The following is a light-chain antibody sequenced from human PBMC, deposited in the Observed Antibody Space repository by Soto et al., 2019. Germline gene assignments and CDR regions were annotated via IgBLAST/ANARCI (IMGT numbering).Light chain of an antibody. V-gene: IGLV2-23*01. CDR1: SSDIGSFNL. J-gene: IGLJ2*01. Sequence: QSALTQPASLSGSPGQSITISCTGTSSDIGSFNLVSWYQQFPGEVPKLIIYESYKRPSGISTGFSGSRSDNTASLTISGLQAEDEADYYCCCFAGSNTYIFGGGTKVTVL. CDR2: ESY. CDR3: CCFAGSNTYI.